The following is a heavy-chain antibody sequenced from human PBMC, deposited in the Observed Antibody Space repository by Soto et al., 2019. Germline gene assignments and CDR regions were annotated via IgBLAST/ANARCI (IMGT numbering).Heavy chain of an antibody. CDR2: ISYSGNKK. CDR3: AKGPFIPVAGTPPGAFDM. D-gene: IGHD6-19*01. V-gene: IGHV3-30*18. J-gene: IGHJ3*02. Sequence: QVQLVESGGNVVQPGRSLRLSCAASGFIFRTYGMHWVRQAPGKGLEWVAVISYSGNKKAYADSVKGRFAISRDNSNNTLYLQIDSLTAADTAVYYRAKGPFIPVAGTPPGAFDMWGQGTMVTVSS. CDR1: GFIFRTYG.